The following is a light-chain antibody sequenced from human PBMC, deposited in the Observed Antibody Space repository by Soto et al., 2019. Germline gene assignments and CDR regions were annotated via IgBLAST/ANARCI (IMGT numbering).Light chain of an antibody. J-gene: IGKJ4*01. Sequence: ETVLTQSPATLSLSPGETATLSCRASESVDINLSWYQQKPGQAPRLLIYHSSNRATGIPARFSGSGSGTDFTLTITSLEPEDSAVYYCQQHRNWPPLTFGGGTRVEI. CDR2: HSS. CDR3: QQHRNWPPLT. CDR1: ESVDIN. V-gene: IGKV3-11*01.